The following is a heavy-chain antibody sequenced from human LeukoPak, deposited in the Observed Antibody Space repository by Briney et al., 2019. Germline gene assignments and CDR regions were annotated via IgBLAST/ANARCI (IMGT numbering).Heavy chain of an antibody. CDR3: ASDIVVVPAARRGWFDP. J-gene: IGHJ5*02. V-gene: IGHV4-34*01. CDR1: GGSFSGYY. Sequence: PSETLSLTCAVYGGSFSGYYWSWIRQPPGKGLEWIGEINHSGSTNYNPSLKSRVTISVDTSKNQFSLKLSSATAADTAVYYCASDIVVVPAARRGWFDPWGQGTLVTVSS. CDR2: INHSGST. D-gene: IGHD2-2*01.